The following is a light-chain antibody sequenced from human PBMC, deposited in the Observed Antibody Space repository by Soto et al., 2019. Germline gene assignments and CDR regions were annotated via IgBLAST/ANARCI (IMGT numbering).Light chain of an antibody. J-gene: IGKJ4*01. CDR1: QSISFW. CDR2: DAS. CDR3: QQYNSCPLT. Sequence: DIQMTQSPSTLSASVGDRVTITCRASQSISFWLAWYQQKPGSAPNLLIYDASTLGGGVPSRFSGSGSGTEFPLTISNRQPDDFASYYCQQYNSCPLTFGGGNRVEIK. V-gene: IGKV1-5*01.